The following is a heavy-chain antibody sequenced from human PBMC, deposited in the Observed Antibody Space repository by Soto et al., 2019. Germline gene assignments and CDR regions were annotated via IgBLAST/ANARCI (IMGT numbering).Heavy chain of an antibody. CDR2: FDPEDGET. CDR3: SADFSPTGDRGYYFDY. Sequence: ASVKVSCKDSGYTLTELSMHWVRQDPGKGLEWMGGFDPEDGETIYAQKFQGRVTMTEYTSTDKAYMELSSLRSEDSAVYYFSADFSPTGDRGYYFDYWGQGTLVTVSS. V-gene: IGHV1-24*01. CDR1: GYTLTELS. J-gene: IGHJ4*02. D-gene: IGHD7-27*01.